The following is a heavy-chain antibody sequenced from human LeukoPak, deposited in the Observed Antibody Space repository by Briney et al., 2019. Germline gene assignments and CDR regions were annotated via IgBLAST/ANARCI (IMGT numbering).Heavy chain of an antibody. V-gene: IGHV3-23*01. J-gene: IGHJ4*02. CDR1: GFTFSSYA. CDR3: ARDVFDY. CDR2: ISGSGGST. Sequence: GGSLRLSCAASGFTFSSYAMSWVRQAPGKGLEWVSAISGSGGSTYYADSVKGRFTISRDSAENSLYLQMNSVTAEDTAVYYCARDVFDYWGQGTRVTVSS.